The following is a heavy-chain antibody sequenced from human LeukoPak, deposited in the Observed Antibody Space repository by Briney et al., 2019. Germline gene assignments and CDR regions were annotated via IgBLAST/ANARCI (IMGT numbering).Heavy chain of an antibody. D-gene: IGHD3-16*02. Sequence: GASVNVSCTASGYTFTGYYMHWVRQAPGQGLEWMGWINPNSGGTNYAQTFQGRVTITRDTSISTAYMELSRLRSDDTAVYYCARDYVHYDYVWGSYRLNYWGQGTLVTVSS. CDR3: ARDYVHYDYVWGSYRLNY. CDR2: INPNSGGT. J-gene: IGHJ4*02. CDR1: GYTFTGYY. V-gene: IGHV1-2*02.